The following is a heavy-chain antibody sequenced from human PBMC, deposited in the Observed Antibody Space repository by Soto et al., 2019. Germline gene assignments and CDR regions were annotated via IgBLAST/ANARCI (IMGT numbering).Heavy chain of an antibody. D-gene: IGHD3-10*02. CDR1: GYIFTTYP. V-gene: IGHV1-3*01. Sequence: ASVKVSCKASGYIFTTYPIHWVRQAPGQRLEWMGWINPANGDTGSSQGLQGRVTFTRDTVATTVNMELTSLTSEDTAVYYCGRDQSGTGYYVDWFDPWGQGTLVTVSS. J-gene: IGHJ5*02. CDR2: INPANGDT. CDR3: GRDQSGTGYYVDWFDP.